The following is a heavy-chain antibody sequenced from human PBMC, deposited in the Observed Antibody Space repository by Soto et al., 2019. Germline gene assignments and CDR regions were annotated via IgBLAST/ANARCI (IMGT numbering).Heavy chain of an antibody. CDR1: GFTFSSYW. D-gene: IGHD3-3*01. CDR3: ARGFLEWSHPFYYYYMDV. Sequence: PGGSLRLSCAASGFTFSSYWMHWVRQAPGKGLVWVSRINSDGSSTSYADSVKGRFTISRDNAKNTLYLQMNSLRAEDTAVYYCARGFLEWSHPFYYYYMDVWGKGTTVTVSS. CDR2: INSDGSST. V-gene: IGHV3-74*01. J-gene: IGHJ6*03.